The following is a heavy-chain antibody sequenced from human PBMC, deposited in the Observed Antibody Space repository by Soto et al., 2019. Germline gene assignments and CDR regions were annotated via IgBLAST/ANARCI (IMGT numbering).Heavy chain of an antibody. V-gene: IGHV4-39*01. CDR3: ATQEVGGTYVYTFDP. D-gene: IGHD1-26*01. J-gene: IGHJ5*02. CDR2: IYYSGST. CDR1: SGSITSSSYC. Sequence: LETLSLTCTVSSGSITSSSYCWGWIRKPPGKGLEWIGSIYYSGSTYYNPSLKSRVTISVDTSKNQFSLKLSSVTAADTAVYYCATQEVGGTYVYTFDPWGQGTLVTSPQ.